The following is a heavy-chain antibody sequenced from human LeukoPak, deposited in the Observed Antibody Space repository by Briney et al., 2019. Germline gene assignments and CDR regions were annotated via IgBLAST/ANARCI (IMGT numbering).Heavy chain of an antibody. CDR2: INHSGST. CDR1: GGSFSGYY. V-gene: IGHV4-34*01. CDR3: ASSRLFLDY. D-gene: IGHD3-22*01. J-gene: IGHJ4*02. Sequence: SETLSLTCAVYGGSFSGYYWSWIRQPPGKGLEWIGEINHSGSTNYNPSLKTRATISVDPSKNQFSLKLSSVTAADTAVYYCASSRLFLDYWGQGTLVTVSS.